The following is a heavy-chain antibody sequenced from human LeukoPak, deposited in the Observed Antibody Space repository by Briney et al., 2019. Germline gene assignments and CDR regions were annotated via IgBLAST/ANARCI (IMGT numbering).Heavy chain of an antibody. J-gene: IGHJ4*02. D-gene: IGHD6-6*01. Sequence: ASVKVSCKASGYTFTGYYMHWVRQAPGQGLEWMGWINPNTGDTNYAQKFQGRVTMTRDTTISTAYMELSRLKSDDTAVYYCASYPRYSSSPPFDYWGQGILVSVSS. CDR2: INPNTGDT. CDR1: GYTFTGYY. V-gene: IGHV1-2*02. CDR3: ASYPRYSSSPPFDY.